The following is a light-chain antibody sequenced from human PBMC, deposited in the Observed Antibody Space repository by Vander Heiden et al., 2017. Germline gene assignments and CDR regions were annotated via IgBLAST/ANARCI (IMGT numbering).Light chain of an antibody. J-gene: IGKJ5*01. Sequence: IHMTESPSSLSASVGDRVTITCRASQSISSYLNWYQQKPGKAPKLLIYAASSLQSGVPSRFSGSGSGTDFTLTISRLQPEDFATYYCQQSDSTPITFGQGTRLEIK. CDR3: QQSDSTPIT. CDR1: QSISSY. V-gene: IGKV1-39*01. CDR2: AAS.